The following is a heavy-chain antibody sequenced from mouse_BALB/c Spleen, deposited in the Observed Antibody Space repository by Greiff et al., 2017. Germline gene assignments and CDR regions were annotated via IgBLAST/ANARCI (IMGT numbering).Heavy chain of an antibody. CDR3: ARGNYYRYPYFDY. J-gene: IGHJ2*01. V-gene: IGHV3-2*02. CDR2: ISYSGST. D-gene: IGHD2-14*01. Sequence: EVQRVESGPGLVKPSQSLSLTCTVTGYSITSDYAWNWIRQFPGNKLEWMGYISYSGSTSYNPSLKSRISITRDTSKNQFFLQLNSVTTEDTATYYCARGNYYRYPYFDYWGQGTTLTVSS. CDR1: GYSITSDYA.